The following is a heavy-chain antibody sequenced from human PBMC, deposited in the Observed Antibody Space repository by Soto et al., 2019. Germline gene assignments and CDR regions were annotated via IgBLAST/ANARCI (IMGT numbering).Heavy chain of an antibody. CDR2: MYHSGST. Sequence: SETLSLTCAVSGGSISSGGYSWSWIRQPPGKGLEWIGYMYHSGSTYYNPSLKSRVTISIDRSKNQFSLKLRSVTAADTAVYYCARDYYGSPLAMDVWGQGTTVTVSS. V-gene: IGHV4-30-2*01. CDR3: ARDYYGSPLAMDV. D-gene: IGHD3-10*01. J-gene: IGHJ6*02. CDR1: GGSISSGGYS.